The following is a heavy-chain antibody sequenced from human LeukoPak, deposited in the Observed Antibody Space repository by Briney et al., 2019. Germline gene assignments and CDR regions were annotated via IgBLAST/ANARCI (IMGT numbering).Heavy chain of an antibody. V-gene: IGHV3-21*01. J-gene: IGHJ4*02. CDR2: ISSSSSYI. Sequence: GGSLRLSCAASGFTFSSYSMNWVRQAPGKGLEWVSSISSSSSYIYYADSVKGRFTISRDNAKNSLYLQMNSLRAEDTAVYYCARNAVDTPFDYWGQGTLVTVSS. D-gene: IGHD5-18*01. CDR3: ARNAVDTPFDY. CDR1: GFTFSSYS.